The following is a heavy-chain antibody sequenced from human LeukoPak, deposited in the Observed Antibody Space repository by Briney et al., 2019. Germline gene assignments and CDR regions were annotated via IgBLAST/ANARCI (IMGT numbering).Heavy chain of an antibody. Sequence: PGGSLRLSCAASGFTFSTYEMNWVRQAPGKGLEWVSYISDTGGTIYYADSVKGRFTISRDNSKNTLYLQMNSLRAEDTAVYYCAKDSRRKGGIAVAGRSGFQHWGQGTLVTVSS. J-gene: IGHJ1*01. V-gene: IGHV3-48*03. CDR1: GFTFSTYE. CDR3: AKDSRRKGGIAVAGRSGFQH. CDR2: ISDTGGTI. D-gene: IGHD6-19*01.